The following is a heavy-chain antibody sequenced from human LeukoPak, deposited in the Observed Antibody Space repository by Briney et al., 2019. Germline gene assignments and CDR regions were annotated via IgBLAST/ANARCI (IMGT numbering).Heavy chain of an antibody. CDR2: IFHSGTT. J-gene: IGHJ6*03. CDR1: GDSISSDY. D-gene: IGHD1-26*01. CDR3: ARTRPQDYATSYMDV. Sequence: SDSLSLTCNVSGDSISSDYWSWIRQTPGKGLEWIGFIFHSGTTDYNPSLQSRATISIDTSRKSFSLKLLSVTAADTAVYHCARTRPQDYATSYMDVWGTGATVTVSS. V-gene: IGHV4-59*08.